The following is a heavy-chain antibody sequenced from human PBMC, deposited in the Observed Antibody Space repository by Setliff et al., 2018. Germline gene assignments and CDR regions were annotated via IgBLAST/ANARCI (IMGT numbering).Heavy chain of an antibody. CDR3: IVAGNYFDY. D-gene: IGHD5-12*01. Sequence: GGSLRLSCGASGFIFSNFGMHWVRQASGKGLEWVGRIRSKAFSYATRYTESMKGRFTISRDDSKNTAYLQMDSLNTEDTAVYYCIVAGNYFDYWGQGTLVTVSS. J-gene: IGHJ4*02. CDR1: GFIFSNFG. CDR2: IRSKAFSYAT. V-gene: IGHV3-73*01.